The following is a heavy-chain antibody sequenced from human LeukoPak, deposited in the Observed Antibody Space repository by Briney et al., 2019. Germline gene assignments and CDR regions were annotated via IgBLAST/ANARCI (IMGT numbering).Heavy chain of an antibody. J-gene: IGHJ4*02. CDR1: GFTFSSYS. D-gene: IGHD6-19*01. V-gene: IGHV3-48*04. Sequence: GGSLRLSCAASGFTFSSYSMNWVRQAPGKGPEWVSYISSSSDTIYYADSVKGRFTISRDNAKNSLFLQMNSLRAEDTAVYHCARDQWMVADGDCWGQGTLVTVSS. CDR2: ISSSSDTI. CDR3: ARDQWMVADGDC.